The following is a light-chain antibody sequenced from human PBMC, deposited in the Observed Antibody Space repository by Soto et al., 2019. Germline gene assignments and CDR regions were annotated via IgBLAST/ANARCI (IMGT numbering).Light chain of an antibody. CDR3: QQCYSSPYT. CDR1: QSISSN. Sequence: DIQMTQSASSLSASVGDIVTITCRASQSISSNLNWHQQKPGKAPKVLIYAASSLQSGVPSRFSGSGSGTDFTLTISSLQPEDFATYYCQQCYSSPYTFGQGTKLEIK. J-gene: IGKJ2*01. V-gene: IGKV1-39*01. CDR2: AAS.